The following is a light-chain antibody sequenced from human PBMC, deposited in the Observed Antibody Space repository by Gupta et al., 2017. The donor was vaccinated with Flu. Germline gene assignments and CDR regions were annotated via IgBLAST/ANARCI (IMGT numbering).Light chain of an antibody. Sequence: DLVMTQSPLSLAVTPGEPASISCRSSQSLLYSNGYNYVNWYLQKPGQSPQILINLGANRASGGPDRLSGSGSGTYVTSKTSRVQDEEVGIDYCRQPENSPWTFGQGTKVEIK. J-gene: IGKJ1*01. CDR3: RQPENSPWT. CDR1: QSLLYSNGYNY. CDR2: LGA. V-gene: IGKV2-28*01.